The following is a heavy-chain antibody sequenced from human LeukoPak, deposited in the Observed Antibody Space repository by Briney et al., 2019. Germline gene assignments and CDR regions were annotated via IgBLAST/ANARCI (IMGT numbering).Heavy chain of an antibody. J-gene: IGHJ3*02. D-gene: IGHD1-26*01. Sequence: PSETLSLTCTVSGGSISSSYYYWGWIRQPPGKGLEWIGYIYYSGSTNYNPSLKSRVTISVDTSKNQFSLKLSSVTAADTAVYYCASWDGAFDIWGQGTMVTVSS. V-gene: IGHV4-61*05. CDR3: ASWDGAFDI. CDR2: IYYSGST. CDR1: GGSISSSYYY.